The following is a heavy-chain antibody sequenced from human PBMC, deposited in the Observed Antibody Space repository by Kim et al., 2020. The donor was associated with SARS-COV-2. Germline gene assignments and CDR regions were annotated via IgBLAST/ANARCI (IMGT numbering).Heavy chain of an antibody. CDR3: ARAQGRTIFGVVIIVNAFDI. D-gene: IGHD3-3*01. CDR1: GGSISSGGYY. V-gene: IGHV4-31*03. Sequence: SETLSLTCTVSGGSISSGGYYWSWIHQHPGKGLEWIGYIYYSGSTYYNPSLKSRVTISVVTSKNQFSLKLSSVTAADTAVYYCARAQGRTIFGVVIIVNAFDIWGQGTMVTVSS. J-gene: IGHJ3*02. CDR2: IYYSGST.